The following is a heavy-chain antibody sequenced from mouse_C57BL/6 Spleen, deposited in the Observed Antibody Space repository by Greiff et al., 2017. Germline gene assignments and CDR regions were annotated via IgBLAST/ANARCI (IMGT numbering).Heavy chain of an antibody. CDR1: GYTFTDYN. V-gene: IGHV1-22*01. Sequence: EVQLQQSGPELVKPGASVKMSCKASGYTFTDYNMPWVKQSHGKSLEWIGYINPNNGGTSYNQKFKGKATLTVNKSSSTAYMELRSLTSEDSAVYYCARMVTTKGPFDYWGQGTTLTVAS. J-gene: IGHJ2*01. CDR3: ARMVTTKGPFDY. D-gene: IGHD2-2*01. CDR2: INPNNGGT.